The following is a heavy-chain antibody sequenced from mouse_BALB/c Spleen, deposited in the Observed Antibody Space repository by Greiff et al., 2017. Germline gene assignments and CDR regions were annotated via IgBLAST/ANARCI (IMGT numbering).Heavy chain of an antibody. Sequence: EVNLVESGGGLVQPGGSLKLSCAASGFTFSSYGMSWVRQTPDKRLELVATINSNGGSTYYPDSVKGRFTISRDNAKNTLYLQMSSLKSEDTAMYYCARDHCRYSWYFDVWGAGTTVTVSS. J-gene: IGHJ1*01. CDR2: INSNGGST. D-gene: IGHD2-14*01. CDR3: ARDHCRYSWYFDV. CDR1: GFTFSSYG. V-gene: IGHV5-6-3*01.